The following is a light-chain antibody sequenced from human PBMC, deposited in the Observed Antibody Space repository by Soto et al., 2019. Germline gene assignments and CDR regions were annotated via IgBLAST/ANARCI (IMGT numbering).Light chain of an antibody. CDR3: QQYNDWPRGT. CDR1: QSISNH. Sequence: DIQMTQSPSSLSASVEDRVIITCRASQSISNHLNWYQQKPGKAPKLLIFAASSLQSGVPSRFSGSRSGPDFTLTISSLQSEDFAVYYCQQYNDWPRGTFGQGTKVDI. V-gene: IGKV1-39*01. J-gene: IGKJ1*01. CDR2: AAS.